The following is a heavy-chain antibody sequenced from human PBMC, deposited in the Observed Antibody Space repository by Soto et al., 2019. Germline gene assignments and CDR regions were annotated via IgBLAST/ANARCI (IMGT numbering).Heavy chain of an antibody. CDR3: ARAPWGGDSYGMDV. CDR2: ISSSSSHI. D-gene: IGHD2-21*02. V-gene: IGHV3-21*01. Sequence: EVQLVESGGGLVKPGGSLRLSCAASGFTFSSYSMNWVRQAPGKGLEWVSSISSSSSHIYYADSVKGRFTISRDNAKNSLYLQMNSLRAEDTAVYYCARAPWGGDSYGMDVWGQGTTVTVSS. J-gene: IGHJ6*02. CDR1: GFTFSSYS.